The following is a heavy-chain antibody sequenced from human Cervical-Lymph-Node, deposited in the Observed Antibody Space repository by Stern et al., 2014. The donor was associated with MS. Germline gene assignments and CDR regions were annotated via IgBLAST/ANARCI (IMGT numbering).Heavy chain of an antibody. CDR2: IVVGSGNT. Sequence: MQLVESGPEVKKPGTSVKVSCKASGFTFTSSAVQWVRQARGQRLEWIGWIVVGSGNTNYAQEFQERVTITRDMSTSTAYMELSSLRSEDTAVYYCAAFTVTTDYYYYGMDVWGQGTTVTVSS. V-gene: IGHV1-58*01. J-gene: IGHJ6*02. CDR1: GFTFTSSA. D-gene: IGHD4-11*01. CDR3: AAFTVTTDYYYYGMDV.